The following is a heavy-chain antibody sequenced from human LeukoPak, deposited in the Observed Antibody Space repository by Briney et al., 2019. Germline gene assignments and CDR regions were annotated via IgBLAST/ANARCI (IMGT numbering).Heavy chain of an antibody. CDR3: ARDRSYYGSGSYYSVKGFDY. D-gene: IGHD3-10*01. CDR2: IYYSGST. V-gene: IGHV4-61*01. Sequence: SETLSLTCTVSGYSISSGYYWSWIRQPPGKGLEWIGYIYYSGSTNYNPSLKSRVTISADTSKNQFSLKLSSVTAADTAVYYCARDRSYYGSGSYYSVKGFDYWGQGTLVTVSS. CDR1: GYSISSGYY. J-gene: IGHJ4*02.